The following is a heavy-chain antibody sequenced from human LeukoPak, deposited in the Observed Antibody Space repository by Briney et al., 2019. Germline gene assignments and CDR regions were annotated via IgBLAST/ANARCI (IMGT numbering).Heavy chain of an antibody. D-gene: IGHD2-2*01. CDR3: ARDVGEYCSSTNCYASHY. Sequence: ASVKVSCKASGYTFTGYYIHWVRQAPGQGLEWMGWIDPHSGGTNYAQKFQGGVTMTRDTSITTAYMELSSLRSNDTAVYYCARDVGEYCSSTNCYASHYWGQGTLVTVSS. V-gene: IGHV1-2*02. CDR2: IDPHSGGT. J-gene: IGHJ4*02. CDR1: GYTFTGYY.